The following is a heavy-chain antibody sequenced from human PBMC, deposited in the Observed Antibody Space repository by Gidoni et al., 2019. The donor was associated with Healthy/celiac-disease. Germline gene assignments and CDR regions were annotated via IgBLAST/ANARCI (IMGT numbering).Heavy chain of an antibody. Sequence: QVQLQQWGAGLLKPSETLSLTCAVYGGSFSGYYWSWIRQPPGKGLEWIGEINHSGSTNYNPSLKSRVTISVDTSKNQFSLKLSSVTAADTAVYYCARGRSGAMPYFDYWGQGTLVTVSS. CDR2: INHSGST. J-gene: IGHJ4*02. V-gene: IGHV4-34*01. D-gene: IGHD2-2*01. CDR3: ARGRSGAMPYFDY. CDR1: GGSFSGYY.